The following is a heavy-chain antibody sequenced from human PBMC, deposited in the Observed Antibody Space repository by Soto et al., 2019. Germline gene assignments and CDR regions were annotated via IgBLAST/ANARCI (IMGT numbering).Heavy chain of an antibody. CDR2: ISSSSRTI. Sequence: PGGSLRLSCAASGFTFSSYSMNWVRQAPGKGLEWVSYISSSSRTIYYADSVKGRFTISRDNAKNSLYLQMNSLRDEDTAVYYCATEGVDTAMEPQIGMDVWGQGPTVTVSS. V-gene: IGHV3-48*02. D-gene: IGHD5-18*01. CDR3: ATEGVDTAMEPQIGMDV. J-gene: IGHJ6*02. CDR1: GFTFSSYS.